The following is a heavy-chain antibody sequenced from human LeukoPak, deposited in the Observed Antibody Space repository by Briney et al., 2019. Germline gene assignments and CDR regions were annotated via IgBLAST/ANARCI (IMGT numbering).Heavy chain of an antibody. CDR3: ARARFTIFGVVTSYYFDY. V-gene: IGHV3-20*01. Sequence: GGSLRLPCAASGFTFDDYGMSWVRQAPGKGLEWVSGINWNGGSTGYADSVKGRFTISRDNAKNSLYLQMDSLRAEDTALYHCARARFTIFGVVTSYYFDYWGQGTLVTVSS. D-gene: IGHD3-3*01. CDR1: GFTFDDYG. CDR2: INWNGGST. J-gene: IGHJ4*02.